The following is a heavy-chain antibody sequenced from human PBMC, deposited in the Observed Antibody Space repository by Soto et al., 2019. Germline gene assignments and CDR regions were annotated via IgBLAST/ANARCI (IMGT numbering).Heavy chain of an antibody. D-gene: IGHD3-9*01. V-gene: IGHV1-2*02. CDR1: GYTFCDYY. CDR3: ARVGPQHFDRLLLYY. CDR2: INPKTDST. Sequence: ASVKVSCKASGYTFCDYYIHWVRQATGQGLEWMGWINPKTDSTNYARKFQDRVNMTRDTSISAAYMELSRLTSDDTAMYYCARVGPQHFDRLLLYYWGQGTQVTVSS. J-gene: IGHJ4*02.